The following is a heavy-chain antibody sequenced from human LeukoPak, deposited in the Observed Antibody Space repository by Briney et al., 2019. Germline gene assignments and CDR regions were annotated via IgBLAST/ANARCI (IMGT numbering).Heavy chain of an antibody. D-gene: IGHD6-6*01. CDR3: ARDWGVGGRPGYMDV. CDR1: GGSISNKY. CDR2: IYYSGNT. J-gene: IGHJ6*03. Sequence: SETLSLTCTVSGGSISNKYWSWIRQPPGKGLEWIGYIYYSGNTNYNPSLKSRVPILVDTSKNQVSLKLSSVTAADTAVYFCARDWGVGGRPGYMDVWGKGTTVTVSS. V-gene: IGHV4-59*01.